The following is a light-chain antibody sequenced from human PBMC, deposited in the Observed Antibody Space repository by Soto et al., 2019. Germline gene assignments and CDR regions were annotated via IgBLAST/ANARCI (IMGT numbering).Light chain of an antibody. J-gene: IGLJ1*01. V-gene: IGLV2-14*01. CDR2: EVN. Sequence: QSALTQPASVSGSPGQSITISCTGTSNDVGGYNYVSWYQQHPGKAPKLMIYEVNNRLSEVSNRFSGSKSGNTASLTISGLQPEDEADYYCNSYTSRYTFVLGTGTKGTVL. CDR3: NSYTSRYTFV. CDR1: SNDVGGYNY.